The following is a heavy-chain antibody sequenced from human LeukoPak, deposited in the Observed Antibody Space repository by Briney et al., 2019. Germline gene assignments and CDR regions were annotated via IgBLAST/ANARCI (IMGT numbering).Heavy chain of an antibody. CDR1: GFTVSSNY. J-gene: IGHJ6*03. Sequence: GGSLRLSCAASGFTVSSNYMSWVRQAPGKGLEWVSIIYSGGSTFYADSVKGRFTISRDNSKNTLYLQVSSLRTEDTAVYYCARGGSGSYYYYHYYMDVWGRGTTVTVSS. CDR3: ARGGSGSYYYYHYYMDV. D-gene: IGHD1-26*01. CDR2: IYSGGST. V-gene: IGHV3-53*05.